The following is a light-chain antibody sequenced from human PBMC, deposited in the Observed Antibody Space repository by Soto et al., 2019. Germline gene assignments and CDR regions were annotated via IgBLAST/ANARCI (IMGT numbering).Light chain of an antibody. CDR2: LGS. CDR3: MQALQTPNT. J-gene: IGKJ2*01. Sequence: DIVMTQSPLSPPVTPGEPASISCRSSQSLLHSNGYNYLDWYLQKPGQSPQLLIYLGSNRASGVPDRFSGSGSGTDFTLKISGVEAEDVGVYYCMQALQTPNTFGQGTKLEIK. V-gene: IGKV2-28*01. CDR1: QSLLHSNGYNY.